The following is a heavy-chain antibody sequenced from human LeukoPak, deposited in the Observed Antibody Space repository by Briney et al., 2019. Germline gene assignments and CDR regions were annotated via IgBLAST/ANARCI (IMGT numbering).Heavy chain of an antibody. CDR1: GFMFSSYS. CDR2: ISSSSTTI. Sequence: QPGGSLRLSCAATGFMFSSYSMNWVRQAPGKGLEWVSYISSSSTTIHYADSVKGRFTISRDNAENSLYLQMNSLRDEDTAVYYCARTGNLDYWGQGTLVTVSS. V-gene: IGHV3-48*02. J-gene: IGHJ4*02. CDR3: ARTGNLDY.